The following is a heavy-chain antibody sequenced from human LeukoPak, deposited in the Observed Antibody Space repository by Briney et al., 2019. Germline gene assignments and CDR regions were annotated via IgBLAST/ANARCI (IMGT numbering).Heavy chain of an antibody. J-gene: IGHJ6*02. CDR1: GGTFSSSA. CDR3: ARDQGLTAPPPYGLDV. D-gene: IGHD5-18*01. Sequence: ASVKVSCKASGGTFSSSAITWVRQAPGQGLEWMGRIIPVLNITSYAQTFQGSVPITADTSTSTVSMEPSSLRSEETAVYYCARDQGLTAPPPYGLDVWGQGTTVIVSS. V-gene: IGHV1-69*04. CDR2: IIPVLNIT.